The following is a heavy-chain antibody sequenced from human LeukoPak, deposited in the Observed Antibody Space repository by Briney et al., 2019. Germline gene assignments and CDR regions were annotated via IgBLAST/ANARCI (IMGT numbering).Heavy chain of an antibody. CDR3: TRGPIQVWLYYGMDV. D-gene: IGHD5-18*01. CDR2: IRSKAYGGTT. Sequence: GRSLRLSCTASGFTFGDHAMSWVRQAPGKGLEWVGFIRSKAYGGTTEYAASVKGRFIISRDDSKSIAYLQMNSLKTGDTAVYYCTRGPIQVWLYYGMDVWGQGTTVIVSS. J-gene: IGHJ6*02. CDR1: GFTFGDHA. V-gene: IGHV3-49*04.